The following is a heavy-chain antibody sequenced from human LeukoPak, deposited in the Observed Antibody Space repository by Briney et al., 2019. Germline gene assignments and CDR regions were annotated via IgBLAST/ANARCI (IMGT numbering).Heavy chain of an antibody. CDR1: GYTFTSYY. CDR2: INPSGGST. J-gene: IGHJ4*02. D-gene: IGHD3-10*01. Sequence: ASVKVSCKASGYTFTSYYMHWVRQAPGQGLEWMGIINPSGGSTSYAQKFQGRVTMTTDTSTSTAYMELRSLRSDDTAVYYCARDRRLLWFGEFKPNLDYWGQGTLVTVSS. V-gene: IGHV1-46*01. CDR3: ARDRRLLWFGEFKPNLDY.